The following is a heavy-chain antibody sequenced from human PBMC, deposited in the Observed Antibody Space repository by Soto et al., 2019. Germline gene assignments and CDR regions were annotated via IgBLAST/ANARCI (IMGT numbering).Heavy chain of an antibody. CDR2: MNPNSGNT. D-gene: IGHD2-21*01. J-gene: IGHJ4*02. CDR3: ARNLCETGDFDY. V-gene: IGHV1-8*01. Sequence: QVQLVQSGADVKKPGASVKVSCKASGYTFTSYDSNWMRQASGQWLEWMGWMNPNSGNTGYAQKRQGRVTMTRDTSMNTDYMELSSLTYEDKAVDYCARNLCETGDFDYWGQGTLVTVSS. CDR1: GYTFTSYD.